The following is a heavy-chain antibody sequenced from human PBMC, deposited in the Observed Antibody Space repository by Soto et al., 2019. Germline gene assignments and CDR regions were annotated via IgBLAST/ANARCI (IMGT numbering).Heavy chain of an antibody. Sequence: EVQLLESGGGLVQPGGSLRLSCAASGFTFSSYAMSWVRQAPGKGLAWVSAISGSGGRTCYAGSVKGRFRFSRDNSKNTLYLQMNSLRAEDTAVYYCAKDQRYFDWLLSPFHYWGQGTLVTVSS. D-gene: IGHD3-9*01. CDR2: ISGSGGRT. CDR3: AKDQRYFDWLLSPFHY. CDR1: GFTFSSYA. V-gene: IGHV3-23*01. J-gene: IGHJ4*02.